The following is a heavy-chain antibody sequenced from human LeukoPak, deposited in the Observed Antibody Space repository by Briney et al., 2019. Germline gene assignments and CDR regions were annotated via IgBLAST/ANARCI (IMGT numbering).Heavy chain of an antibody. CDR1: GYTFTGYY. D-gene: IGHD6-6*01. CDR3: ARAGSSYYYYYYMDV. V-gene: IGHV1-2*02. J-gene: IGHJ6*03. Sequence: ASVKVSCKASGYTFTGYYMHWVRQAPGQGLEWMGWINPNSGGTNYAQKFQGRVTMTRDTSISTAYMELSRLRSDDTAVYYCARAGSSYYYYYYMDVWGKGTTVTVSS. CDR2: INPNSGGT.